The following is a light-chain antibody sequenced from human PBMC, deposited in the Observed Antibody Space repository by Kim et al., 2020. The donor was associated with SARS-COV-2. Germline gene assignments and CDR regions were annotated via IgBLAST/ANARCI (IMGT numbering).Light chain of an antibody. CDR1: QSVSSSY. Sequence: EIVLTQSPGTLSLSPGERATLSCRASQSVSSSYLAWYQQKPGQAPRLLIYGASSRATGIPDRFSGSGSGTDFTLTSSRLETEDFAVYYCQQYGSSLFTFGQGTRLEIK. V-gene: IGKV3-20*01. CDR3: QQYGSSLFT. J-gene: IGKJ5*01. CDR2: GAS.